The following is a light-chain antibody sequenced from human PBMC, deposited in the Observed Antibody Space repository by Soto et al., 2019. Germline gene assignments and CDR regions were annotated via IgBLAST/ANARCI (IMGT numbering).Light chain of an antibody. Sequence: QPVLTQSPSASASLGASVKLTCTLSSGHSSYAIAWHQQQPEKGPRYLMKLNSDGSHSKGDGTPHRFSGSSSGAERYLTSSSLQSEDEADYYCQSGGTGFVVFGGGTKLTVL. CDR2: LNSDGSH. J-gene: IGLJ2*01. CDR3: QSGGTGFVV. CDR1: SGHSSYA. V-gene: IGLV4-69*01.